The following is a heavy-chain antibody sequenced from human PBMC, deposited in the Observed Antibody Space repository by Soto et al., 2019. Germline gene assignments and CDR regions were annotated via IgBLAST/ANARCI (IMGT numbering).Heavy chain of an antibody. D-gene: IGHD3-9*01. CDR1: GFTFDDHA. J-gene: IGHJ4*02. CDR3: AKERVRDFDG. CDR2: ITWNNVAL. Sequence: VQLVESGGGLVRPGGSLRLSCAASGFTFDDHAMHWVRQAPGKGLEWISAITWNNVALDYADSVKGRFTISRDNAKNSLYLQMNSLRPEDTALYYCAKERVRDFDGWGQGTLVTVSS. V-gene: IGHV3-9*01.